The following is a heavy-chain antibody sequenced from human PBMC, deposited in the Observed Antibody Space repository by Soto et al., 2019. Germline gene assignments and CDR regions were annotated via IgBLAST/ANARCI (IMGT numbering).Heavy chain of an antibody. Sequence: GGSLRLSCAASGFTFSSSWMDWVRQAPGKGLEWVANINQDGSEKNYVDSVKGRFTISRDNAKNSLYLQMSSLTAEDSALYYCSRSLNYWGQGTLVTVSS. V-gene: IGHV3-7*01. CDR2: INQDGSEK. CDR3: SRSLNY. J-gene: IGHJ4*02. CDR1: GFTFSSSW.